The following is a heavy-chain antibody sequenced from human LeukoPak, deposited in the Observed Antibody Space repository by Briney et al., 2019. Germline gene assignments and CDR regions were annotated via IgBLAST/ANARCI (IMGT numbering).Heavy chain of an antibody. Sequence: SETLSLTCTVSGGSISSSSYYWDWIRQPPGKGLEWIGSFYYSGSTYYNPSLKSRVTISVDTSKNQFSLKLSSVTAADTAVYYCARGGLVVVAARSVRFDYWGQGTLVTVSS. CDR1: GGSISSSSYY. D-gene: IGHD2-15*01. CDR2: FYYSGST. J-gene: IGHJ4*02. V-gene: IGHV4-39*07. CDR3: ARGGLVVVAARSVRFDY.